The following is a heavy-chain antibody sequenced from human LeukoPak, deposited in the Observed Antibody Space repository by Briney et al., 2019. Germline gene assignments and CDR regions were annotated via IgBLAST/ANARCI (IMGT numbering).Heavy chain of an antibody. J-gene: IGHJ5*01. CDR3: ARRAYKYDHFDS. Sequence: GESLKISCQGSGYTFTNSWIGWVRQMPGKGLEWMGIIYPGGSDTRYSPSFQGQVTISADKSINTAYLQWSSLKPSDTAMYYCARRAYKYDHFDSWGQGTLVTVSS. V-gene: IGHV5-51*01. CDR1: GYTFTNSW. CDR2: IYPGGSDT. D-gene: IGHD5-24*01.